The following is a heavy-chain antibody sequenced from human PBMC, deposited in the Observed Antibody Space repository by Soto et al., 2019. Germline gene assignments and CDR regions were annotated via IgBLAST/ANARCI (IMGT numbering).Heavy chain of an antibody. CDR1: GFTFSSYS. V-gene: IGHV3-21*01. D-gene: IGHD2-15*01. CDR3: ARDCSGGSCYGY. CDR2: ISSSSSYI. Sequence: ESGGGLVKPGGSLRLSCAASGFTFSSYSMNWVRQAPGKGLEWVSSISSSSSYIYYADSVKGRFTISRDNAKNSLYLQMNSLRAEDTAVYYCARDCSGGSCYGYWGQGTLVTVSS. J-gene: IGHJ4*02.